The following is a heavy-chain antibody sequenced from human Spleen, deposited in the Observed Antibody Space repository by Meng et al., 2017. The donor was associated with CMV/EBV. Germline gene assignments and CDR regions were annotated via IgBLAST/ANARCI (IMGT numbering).Heavy chain of an antibody. J-gene: IGHJ6*02. D-gene: IGHD3-10*01. CDR1: GFTFSSYG. CDR3: AKDLMSGSYSSYYYGLDV. Sequence: GESLKISCAASGFTFSSYGMDWVRQAPGKGLEWVAFIRYDGSKKYYADSVKGRFTISRDSSKNTLYLQMNSLRAEDTAVYNCAKDLMSGSYSSYYYGLDVWGQGTTVTVSS. V-gene: IGHV3-30*02. CDR2: IRYDGSKK.